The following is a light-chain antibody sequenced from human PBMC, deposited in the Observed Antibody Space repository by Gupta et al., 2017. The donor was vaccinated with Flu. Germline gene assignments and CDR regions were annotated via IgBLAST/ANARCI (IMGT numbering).Light chain of an antibody. CDR1: SSDVGGYNY. CDR3: SSYTSSSVV. Sequence: QSALTQPASVSLSPGQSLTISCTGTSSDVGGYNYVSWYQQHPGKAPKLMIYEVSNRPSGVSNRFSGSKSGNTASLTISGLQAEDEADYYCSSYTSSSVVFGGGTKLTVL. V-gene: IGLV2-14*01. J-gene: IGLJ2*01. CDR2: EVS.